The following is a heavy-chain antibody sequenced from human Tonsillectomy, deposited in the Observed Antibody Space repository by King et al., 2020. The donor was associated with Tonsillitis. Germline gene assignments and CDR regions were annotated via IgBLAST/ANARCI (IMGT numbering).Heavy chain of an antibody. Sequence: QLQESGPGLVKPSETLSLTCAVSGYSISSGYYWSWIRQPPGKGLEWLGTIPHRGNTYFNPSLNSRATISVDTSKNQFSLRLDSVTAADTAIFYCARGLGGALNQLSVHSWGQGVLVTVSS. CDR1: GYSISSGYY. V-gene: IGHV4-38-2*01. D-gene: IGHD3-16*01. J-gene: IGHJ4*02. CDR2: IPHRGNT. CDR3: ARGLGGALNQLSVHS.